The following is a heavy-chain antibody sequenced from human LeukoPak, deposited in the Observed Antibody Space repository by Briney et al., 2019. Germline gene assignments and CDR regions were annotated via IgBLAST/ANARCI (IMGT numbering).Heavy chain of an antibody. V-gene: IGHV4-4*07. CDR1: GGSISSYY. CDR3: ARDDIVVVPAAIAYYYYYGMDV. D-gene: IGHD2-2*01. Sequence: SETLSLTCTVSGGSISSYYWSWIRQPAGKGLEWIGRIYTSGSTNYNPSLKSRVTMSVDTSMNQFSLKLSSVTAADTAVYYCARDDIVVVPAAIAYYYYYGMDVWGQGTTVTVSS. CDR2: IYTSGST. J-gene: IGHJ6*02.